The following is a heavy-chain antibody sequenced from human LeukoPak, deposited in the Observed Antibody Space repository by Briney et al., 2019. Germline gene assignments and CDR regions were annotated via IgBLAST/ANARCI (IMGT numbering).Heavy chain of an antibody. CDR3: AKDPAVAGSPFDY. Sequence: PGGSLRLSCAASGFTFSSYAMSWVRQAPGKGLEWVSAISGSGGSTYYADSVKGRFTISRDNSKDTLYLQMNSLRAEDTAVYYCAKDPAVAGSPFDYWGQGTLVTVSS. CDR2: ISGSGGST. V-gene: IGHV3-23*01. J-gene: IGHJ4*02. D-gene: IGHD6-19*01. CDR1: GFTFSSYA.